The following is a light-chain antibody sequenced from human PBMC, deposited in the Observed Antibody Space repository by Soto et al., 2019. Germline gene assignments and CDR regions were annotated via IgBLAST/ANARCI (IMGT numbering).Light chain of an antibody. J-gene: IGLJ2*01. CDR2: DVS. V-gene: IGLV2-14*03. CDR3: SSYTSSSTLV. CDR1: SSDVGGYNY. Sequence: QSVLTQPASVSGSPGQSITISCTGTSSDVGGYNYVSWYQQHPGKAPKLMIYDVSNRPSGVSNRFSGSKSGNTASLTISGLQVEDEADYYCSSYTSSSTLVVGGGTKVTVL.